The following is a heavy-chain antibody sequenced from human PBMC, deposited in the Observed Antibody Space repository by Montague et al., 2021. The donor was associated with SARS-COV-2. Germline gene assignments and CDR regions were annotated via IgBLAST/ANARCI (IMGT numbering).Heavy chain of an antibody. J-gene: IGHJ6*03. Sequence: SETLSLTCAVHGTSISGYYWNWIRQPPGKGLEWIGEINHGGSTKYSPSLKSRLTISADTSKNQFFLKLTFVAAADTAVYYCARLRDGVVPSPILGVGPYYSYYYMDVWGRGTTVTVSS. CDR1: GTSISGYY. D-gene: IGHD3-10*01. V-gene: IGHV4-34*01. CDR2: INHGGST. CDR3: ARLRDGVVPSPILGVGPYYSYYYMDV.